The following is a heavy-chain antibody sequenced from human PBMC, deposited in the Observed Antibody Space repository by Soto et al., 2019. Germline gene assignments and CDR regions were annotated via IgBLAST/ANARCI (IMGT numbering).Heavy chain of an antibody. CDR2: ISAYNGNT. CDR3: ARGPFPSYYYYGMDV. Sequence: ASVKVSCKASGYTFITYGVTWVRQAPGQGPEWMGWISAYNGNTNYAQKLQGRVTMTTDTSTSTAYMELRSLRSDDTAVYYCARGPFPSYYYYGMDVWGQGTTVTVSS. J-gene: IGHJ6*02. CDR1: GYTFITYG. V-gene: IGHV1-18*01.